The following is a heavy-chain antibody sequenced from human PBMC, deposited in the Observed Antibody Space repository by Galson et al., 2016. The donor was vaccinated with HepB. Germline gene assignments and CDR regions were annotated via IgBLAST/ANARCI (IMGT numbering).Heavy chain of an antibody. CDR3: ARSTCGGWRPSYFDY. CDR2: MNQDGSEK. D-gene: IGHD6-19*01. CDR1: GFTFNSYW. Sequence: SLRLSCAVSGFTFNSYWMSWVRQAPGKGLEWVANMNQDGSEKYYVDSVKGRFTISRDNAKNSLYLQMDSLRAEDTAVYYCARSTCGGWRPSYFDYWGQGTLVTVSS. J-gene: IGHJ4*02. V-gene: IGHV3-7*01.